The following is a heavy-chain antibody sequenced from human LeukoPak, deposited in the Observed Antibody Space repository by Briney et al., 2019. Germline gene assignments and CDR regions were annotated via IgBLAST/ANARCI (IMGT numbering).Heavy chain of an antibody. CDR3: AKDDPVTELDY. CDR2: ISYDGSNK. J-gene: IGHJ4*02. V-gene: IGHV3-30*18. CDR1: GFTFSSYG. D-gene: IGHD2-21*02. Sequence: GGSLRLSCAASGFTFSSYGMHWVRQAPGKGLEWVAVISYDGSNKYYADSVKGRFTISRDNSKNTLYLQMNRLRAEDTAVYYCAKDDPVTELDYWGQGTLVTVSS.